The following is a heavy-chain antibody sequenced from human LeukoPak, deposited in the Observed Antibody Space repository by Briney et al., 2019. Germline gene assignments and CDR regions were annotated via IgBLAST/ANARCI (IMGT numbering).Heavy chain of an antibody. V-gene: IGHV3-30*18. J-gene: IGHJ4*02. D-gene: IGHD1-26*01. CDR2: ISYDGSNK. CDR1: GFTFSSYG. CDR3: AKHGGESYFFDY. Sequence: GGSLRLSCAASGFTFSSYGMHWVRQAPGKGLEWVAVISYDGSNKYYADSVKGRFTISRNNSKNTLYLQMNSLRAEDTAVYYCAKHGGESYFFDYWGQGTLVTVSS.